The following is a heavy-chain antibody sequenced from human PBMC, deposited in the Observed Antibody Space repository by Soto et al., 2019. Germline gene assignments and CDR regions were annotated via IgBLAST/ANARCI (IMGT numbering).Heavy chain of an antibody. J-gene: IGHJ3*02. CDR3: AREGYCSGARCCLDI. D-gene: IGHD2-15*01. Sequence: QVQLVQSGAEVKKPGSSVKVSCKASGGTFSSYAIGWVRQAPGQGLEWMGRIIPIFGTAKYAQKFQGRVTXTXAXSXRTAYMELSSLRSEDTAVYYCAREGYCSGARCCLDIWGQGTMVTVSS. CDR1: GGTFSSYA. V-gene: IGHV1-69*05. CDR2: IIPIFGTA.